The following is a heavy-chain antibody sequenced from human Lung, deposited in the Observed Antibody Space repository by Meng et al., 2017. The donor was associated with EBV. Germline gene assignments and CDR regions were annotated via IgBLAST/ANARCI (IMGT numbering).Heavy chain of an antibody. CDR3: ARDPSNTSGRYAYFDS. J-gene: IGHJ4*02. CDR1: GYTFTHHG. Sequence: QVQLVQSGGEVKEPGASVMVSCRASGYTFTHHGISWIRQAPGQGLEWLGWISCYNGDTIYAQKVQGRFTMTMDKSASTAYMDLRSLRSDDTAIYYCARDPSNTSGRYAYFDSWGQGTLVTVSS. V-gene: IGHV1-18*01. CDR2: ISCYNGDT. D-gene: IGHD6-19*01.